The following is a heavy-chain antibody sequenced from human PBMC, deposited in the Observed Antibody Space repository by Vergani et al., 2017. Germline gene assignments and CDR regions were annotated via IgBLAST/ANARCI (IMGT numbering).Heavy chain of an antibody. CDR3: ARDGTSGSFSGFLEWGKNYYYMDV. CDR2: LNPNSGGT. D-gene: IGHD3-3*01. V-gene: IGHV1-2*04. CDR1: GYTFTGYY. J-gene: IGHJ6*03. Sequence: QVQLVQSGAEVKKPGASVKVSCKASGYTFTGYYMHWVRQAPGQGLEWMGWLNPNSGGTNYAQKFQGWVTMTRDTSISTAYMELSRLRSDDTAVYYCARDGTSGSFSGFLEWGKNYYYMDVWGKGTTVTVSS.